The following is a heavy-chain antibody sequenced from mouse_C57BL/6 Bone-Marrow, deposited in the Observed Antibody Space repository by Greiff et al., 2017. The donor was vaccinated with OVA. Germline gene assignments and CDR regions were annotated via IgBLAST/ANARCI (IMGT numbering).Heavy chain of an antibody. CDR2: IDPETGGT. Sequence: VKLQQSGAELVRPGASVTLSCKASGYTFTDYEMHWVKQTPVHGLEWIGAIDPETGGTAYNQKFKGKAILTADKSSSTAYMELRSLTSEDSAVYYCTRGWLLFWYFDVWGTGTTVTVSS. D-gene: IGHD2-3*01. CDR3: TRGWLLFWYFDV. CDR1: GYTFTDYE. V-gene: IGHV1-15*01. J-gene: IGHJ1*03.